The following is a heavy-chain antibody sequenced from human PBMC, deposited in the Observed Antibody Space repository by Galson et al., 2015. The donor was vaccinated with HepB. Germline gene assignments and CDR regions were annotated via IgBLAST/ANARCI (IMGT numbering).Heavy chain of an antibody. J-gene: IGHJ5*02. CDR2: IIPIFGTA. Sequence: SVKVSCKASGGTFSSYAISWVRQAPGQGLEWMGGIIPIFGTANYAQKFQGRVTITADESTSTAYMKRSCLRSEDTAVYYGARAFRGIAAAGTEGFDPWGQGTLVTVSA. CDR3: ARAFRGIAAAGTEGFDP. D-gene: IGHD6-13*01. V-gene: IGHV1-69*13. CDR1: GGTFSSYA.